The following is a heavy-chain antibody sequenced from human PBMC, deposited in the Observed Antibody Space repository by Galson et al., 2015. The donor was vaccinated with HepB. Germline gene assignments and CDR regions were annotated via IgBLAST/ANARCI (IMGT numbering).Heavy chain of an antibody. CDR1: GFTFSSYE. J-gene: IGHJ2*01. CDR3: ARAGPNWYFDL. V-gene: IGHV3-48*03. Sequence: SLRLSCAASGFTFSSYEMNWVRQAPGKGLEWVSHISSSGSTIYYADSVKGRFTISRDNAKNSLYLQMNSLRAEDTAVYYCARAGPNWYFDLWGRGTLVTVSS. CDR2: ISSSGSTI.